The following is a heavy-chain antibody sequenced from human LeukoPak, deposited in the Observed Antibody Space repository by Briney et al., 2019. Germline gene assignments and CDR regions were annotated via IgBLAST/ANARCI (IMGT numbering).Heavy chain of an antibody. CDR2: ISTSSSYI. V-gene: IGHV3-21*01. D-gene: IGHD3-16*01. Sequence: VGSLRLSCAASGFTFSSYSMKWVRQAPGKRLEWVSSISTSSSYIYYADSVKGRFTIFRDNAKNSLYLQMNSLRAEDTAVYYCARVVWGQLTYYFDYWGQGTLVTVSS. J-gene: IGHJ4*02. CDR1: GFTFSSYS. CDR3: ARVVWGQLTYYFDY.